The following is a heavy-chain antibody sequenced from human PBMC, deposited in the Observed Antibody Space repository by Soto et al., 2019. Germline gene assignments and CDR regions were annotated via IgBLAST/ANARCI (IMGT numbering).Heavy chain of an antibody. J-gene: IGHJ4*02. V-gene: IGHV3-30*18. CDR2: ISYDGSNK. Sequence: QVQLVESGGGVVQPGRSLRLSCAASGFTFSSYGMHWVRQAPGKGLEWVAVISYDGSNKYYADSVKGRFTISRDNSKNTLYLQMNSLRAEDTAVYYCAKDCNEVDIVAKLWRAHLKQWRGPGDWGQGTLVTVSS. CDR1: GFTFSSYG. CDR3: AKDCNEVDIVAKLWRAHLKQWRGPGD. D-gene: IGHD5-12*01.